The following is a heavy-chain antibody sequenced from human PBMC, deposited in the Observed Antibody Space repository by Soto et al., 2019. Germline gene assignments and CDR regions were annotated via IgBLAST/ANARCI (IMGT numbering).Heavy chain of an antibody. Sequence: XSVKVSSTASGYSFTGYYMHWVRQAPGQGLEWMGWINPNSGGTNYAQKFQGWVTMTRDTSISTAYMELSRLRSDDTAVYYCARRYCTNGVCYQAGMDVWGQGTTVTVSS. J-gene: IGHJ6*02. V-gene: IGHV1-2*04. D-gene: IGHD2-8*01. CDR3: ARRYCTNGVCYQAGMDV. CDR2: INPNSGGT. CDR1: GYSFTGYY.